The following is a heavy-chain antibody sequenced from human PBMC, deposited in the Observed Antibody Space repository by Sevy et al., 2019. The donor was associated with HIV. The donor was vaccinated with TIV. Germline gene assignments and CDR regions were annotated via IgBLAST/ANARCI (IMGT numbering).Heavy chain of an antibody. V-gene: IGHV4-59*13. Sequence: SETLSLTCTVSGGSISSYYWSWIRQPPGKGLEWIGYIYYSGSTNYNPSLKSRFTISVDTSKNQFSLKLSSVTAADTAVYYCARGHDSGYDYWGQGTLVTVSS. CDR3: ARGHDSGYDY. CDR2: IYYSGST. D-gene: IGHD5-12*01. CDR1: GGSISSYY. J-gene: IGHJ4*02.